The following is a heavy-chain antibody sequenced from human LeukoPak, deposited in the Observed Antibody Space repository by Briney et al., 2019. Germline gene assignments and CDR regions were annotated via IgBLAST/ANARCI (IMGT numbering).Heavy chain of an antibody. Sequence: QPSGTLSLTCAVSGGSISSSNWWSWVRQPPGKGLEWIGEIYHSGSTNYNPSLKSRVTISVDKSKNQFSLKLSSVTAADTAVYYCASSFYSSSSGEDYWGQGTLVTVSS. CDR2: IYHSGST. CDR1: GGSISSSNW. D-gene: IGHD6-6*01. J-gene: IGHJ4*02. CDR3: ASSFYSSSSGEDY. V-gene: IGHV4-4*02.